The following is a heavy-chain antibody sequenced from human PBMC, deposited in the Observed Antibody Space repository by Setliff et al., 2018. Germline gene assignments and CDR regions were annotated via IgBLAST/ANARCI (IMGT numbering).Heavy chain of an antibody. CDR3: ARDRKEIVVKPPAASLDY. V-gene: IGHV1-18*01. CDR1: GYTFTSYG. Sequence: ASVKVSCKASGYTFTSYGITWVRQAPGQGLEWIGWISGYDGSSNHVQKLQGRVTMTTDTSTSTAYMELRSLRSDDTAVYYCARDRKEIVVKPPAASLDYWGQGTQVTVSS. J-gene: IGHJ4*02. D-gene: IGHD2-2*01. CDR2: ISGYDGSS.